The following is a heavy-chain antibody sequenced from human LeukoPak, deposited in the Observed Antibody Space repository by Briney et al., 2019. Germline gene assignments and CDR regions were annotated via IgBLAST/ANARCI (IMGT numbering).Heavy chain of an antibody. J-gene: IGHJ6*02. Sequence: GGSLRLSCTASGFTFSTYWMSWVRQTPEKGLEWVANIKEDGSEEVYVDSVKGRFTISRDNAKSSLYLQMNSLGTEDTAVYYCARDPYSRSWSCGMDVWGQGTTVTVSS. D-gene: IGHD6-13*01. CDR3: ARDPYSRSWSCGMDV. CDR1: GFTFSTYW. CDR2: IKEDGSEE. V-gene: IGHV3-7*05.